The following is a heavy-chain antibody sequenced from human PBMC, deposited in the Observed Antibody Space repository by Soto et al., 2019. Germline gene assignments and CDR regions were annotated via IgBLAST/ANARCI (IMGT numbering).Heavy chain of an antibody. Sequence: SETLSLTCTVSGGSISSSSYYWGWIRQPPGKGLEWIGSIYYSGSTYYNPSLKSRVTISVDTSKNQFSLKLSSVTAADTAVYYCARAPYYYDSSGYYRVYFDYWGQGTLVTVSS. CDR3: ARAPYYYDSSGYYRVYFDY. CDR1: GGSISSSSYY. V-gene: IGHV4-39*07. D-gene: IGHD3-22*01. CDR2: IYYSGST. J-gene: IGHJ4*02.